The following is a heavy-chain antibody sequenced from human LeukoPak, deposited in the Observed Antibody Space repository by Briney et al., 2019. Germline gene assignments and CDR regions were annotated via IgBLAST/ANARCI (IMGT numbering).Heavy chain of an antibody. V-gene: IGHV3-20*04. CDR2: IKWDGGST. J-gene: IGHJ4*02. CDR1: GFTFDDHG. CDR3: ARNVGSGYYYYFDY. Sequence: GGSLRLACAASGFTFDDHGMSWVRQAPGTGLEWVSGIKWDGGSTGYEDTVKGRFTISRDNAKNSLYLQMNSLRAEDTALYYCARNVGSGYYYYFDYWGQGTLVTVSS. D-gene: IGHD3-22*01.